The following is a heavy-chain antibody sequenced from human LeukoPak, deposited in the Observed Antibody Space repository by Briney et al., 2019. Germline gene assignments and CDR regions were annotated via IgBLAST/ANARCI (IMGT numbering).Heavy chain of an antibody. J-gene: IGHJ4*02. CDR3: AKAPDIVVVVAATPFDY. Sequence: RGSLRLSCAASGFTFSSYAMSWVRQAPGKGLEWVSAISGSGGSTYYADSVKGRFTISRDNSKNTLYLQMNSLRAEDTAVYYCAKAPDIVVVVAATPFDYWGQGTLVTVSS. CDR2: ISGSGGST. D-gene: IGHD2-15*01. CDR1: GFTFSSYA. V-gene: IGHV3-23*01.